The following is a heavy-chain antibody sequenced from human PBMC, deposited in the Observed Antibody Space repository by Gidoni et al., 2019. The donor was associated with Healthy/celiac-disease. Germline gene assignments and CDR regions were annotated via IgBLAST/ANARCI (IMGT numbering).Heavy chain of an antibody. CDR2: ISAYNGNT. V-gene: IGHV1-18*01. D-gene: IGHD6-19*01. CDR3: ARGGSSGWYLGLGYYYYGMDV. Sequence: QVQLVQSGAEVKKPGASVKVSCKASGYTFTSYGISWVRQAPGQGLEWMGWISAYNGNTNYAQKLQGIVTMTTDTSTSTAYMELRSLRSDDTAVYYCARGGSSGWYLGLGYYYYGMDVWGQGTTVTVSS. CDR1: GYTFTSYG. J-gene: IGHJ6*02.